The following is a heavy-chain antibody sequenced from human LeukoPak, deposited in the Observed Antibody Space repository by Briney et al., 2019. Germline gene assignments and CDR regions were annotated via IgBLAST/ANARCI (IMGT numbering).Heavy chain of an antibody. Sequence: SETLSLTCTVSGGSISSGGYYWSWIRQPPGTGLEWIGYIYHSGSTYYNPSLKSRVTISVDRSKNQFSLKLSSVTAADTAVYYCARDTPSARGAGSYKGSGAFDIWGQGTMVTVSS. CDR2: IYHSGST. CDR1: GGSISSGGYY. J-gene: IGHJ3*02. CDR3: ARDTPSARGAGSYKGSGAFDI. D-gene: IGHD1-26*01. V-gene: IGHV4-30-2*01.